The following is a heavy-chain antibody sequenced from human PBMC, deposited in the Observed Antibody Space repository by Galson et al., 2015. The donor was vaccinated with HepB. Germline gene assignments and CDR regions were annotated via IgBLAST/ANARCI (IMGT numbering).Heavy chain of an antibody. CDR1: GFTFSSYD. V-gene: IGHV3-13*01. Sequence: SLRLSCAASGFTFSSYDMHWVRQATGKGLEWVSAIGTAGDTYYPGSVKGRFTISRENAKNSLYLQMNSLRAGDTAVYYCARVLSSGPSVYYYGMDVWGQGTTVTVSS. CDR2: IGTAGDT. J-gene: IGHJ6*02. D-gene: IGHD2-15*01. CDR3: ARVLSSGPSVYYYGMDV.